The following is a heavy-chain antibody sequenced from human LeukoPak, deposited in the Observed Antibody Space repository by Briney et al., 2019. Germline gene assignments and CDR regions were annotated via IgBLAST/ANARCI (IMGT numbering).Heavy chain of an antibody. CDR2: VSGSGGHT. CDR3: AKDPRVGSRVATPCH. J-gene: IGHJ4*02. Sequence: GGSRRLSCVASGFAFSTFPMSWVRQAPGKGLEWVSAVSGSGGHTFYLDSAKGRVTISRDNSKKTLYLQMNSLRAEDTAVYYCAKDPRVGSRVATPCHWGQGTLVTVSS. V-gene: IGHV3-23*01. D-gene: IGHD5-24*01. CDR1: GFAFSTFP.